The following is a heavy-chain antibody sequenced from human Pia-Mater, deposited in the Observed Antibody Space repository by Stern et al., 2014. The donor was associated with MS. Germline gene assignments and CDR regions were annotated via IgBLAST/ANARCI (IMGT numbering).Heavy chain of an antibody. V-gene: IGHV4-39*01. D-gene: IGHD3-10*01. CDR3: SSRGVTSMVRGPEDY. CDR2: IYYNGTT. J-gene: IGHJ4*02. CDR1: GDSINSSNYY. Sequence: QLQLQESGPGLVKPSETLSLTCTVSGDSINSSNYYWGWIRQPPGKRLEWIGSIYYNGTTSYNPSLKSRVPISKDMSKNQFSLTRSSVTAADTAVYYCSSRGVTSMVRGPEDYWGQGTLVTVSS.